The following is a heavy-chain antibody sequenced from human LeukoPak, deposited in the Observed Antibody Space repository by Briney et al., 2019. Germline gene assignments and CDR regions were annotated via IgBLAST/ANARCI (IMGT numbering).Heavy chain of an antibody. CDR1: GYSFTSYW. CDR2: IYPGDSDT. J-gene: IGHJ6*03. V-gene: IGHV5-51*01. D-gene: IGHD2/OR15-2a*01. Sequence: GESLKISCKGSGYSFTSYWIGWVRQMPGKGLEWMGIIYPGDSDTRYSTSFQGQVTISADKSISTAYLEWSSLKASDTAMYYCARHPPRIKRPYYYYYMDVWGKGTTVTVSS. CDR3: ARHPPRIKRPYYYYYMDV.